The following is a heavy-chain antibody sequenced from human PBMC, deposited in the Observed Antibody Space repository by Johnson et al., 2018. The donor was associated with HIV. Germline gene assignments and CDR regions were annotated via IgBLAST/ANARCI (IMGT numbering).Heavy chain of an antibody. CDR3: ARDPGGSVGAFDI. Sequence: VQLVESGGGLVQPWGSPRLSCAASAFTVSSNYMSWVRQAPGKGLEWVSVIYSGGSTYYADSVKGRFTISRDNSKNTLYLQMNSLRVEDTAVYYCARDPGGSVGAFDIWGQGTIVTVSS. V-gene: IGHV3-66*01. CDR2: IYSGGST. CDR1: AFTVSSNY. J-gene: IGHJ3*02. D-gene: IGHD2-15*01.